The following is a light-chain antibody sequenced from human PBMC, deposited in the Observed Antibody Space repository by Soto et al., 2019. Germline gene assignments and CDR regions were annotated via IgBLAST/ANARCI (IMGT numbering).Light chain of an antibody. CDR1: QSIGSY. CDR3: QQSYSTQWK. CDR2: AAS. V-gene: IGKV1-39*01. Sequence: DIQMTQSPSSLSASVGDRVTITCRASQSIGSYFNWYQQKPGKAPKLLIYAASALESGVPSRFSGSGSGTDFTLTISSLQPGDFATYYCQQSYSTQWKSGQGTKVDIK. J-gene: IGKJ1*01.